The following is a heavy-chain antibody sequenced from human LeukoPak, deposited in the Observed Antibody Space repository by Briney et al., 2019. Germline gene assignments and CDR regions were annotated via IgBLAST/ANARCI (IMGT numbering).Heavy chain of an antibody. CDR2: IYYSGST. CDR3: ARGHCSSTSCYSWDEYYKDV. V-gene: IGHV4-59*01. J-gene: IGHJ6*03. D-gene: IGHD2-2*01. Sequence: SETLSLTCTVSGGSISSYYWSWIRQPPGKGVEWIGYIYYSGSTNYNPSLKSRVTISVDTSKNQFSLKLSSVTAADTAVYYCARGHCSSTSCYSWDEYYKDVWGKGTTVTVSS. CDR1: GGSISSYY.